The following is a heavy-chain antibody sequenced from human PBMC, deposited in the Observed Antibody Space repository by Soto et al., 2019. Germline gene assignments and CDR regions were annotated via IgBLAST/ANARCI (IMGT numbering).Heavy chain of an antibody. Sequence: SETMCVTCTVSGGSISSYCWSWIRQPPGKGLEWIGYIYYSGSTNYNPSLKSRVTISVDTSKNQFSLKLSSVTAADTAVYYCARWEGLGYYHYYMDVWGKGTTVTVSS. J-gene: IGHJ6*03. CDR1: GGSISSYC. CDR2: IYYSGST. V-gene: IGHV4-59*08. CDR3: ARWEGLGYYHYYMDV. D-gene: IGHD1-26*01.